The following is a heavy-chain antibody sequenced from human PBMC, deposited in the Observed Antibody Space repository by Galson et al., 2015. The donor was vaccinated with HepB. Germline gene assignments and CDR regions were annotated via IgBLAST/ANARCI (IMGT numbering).Heavy chain of an antibody. J-gene: IGHJ4*02. CDR1: GFTFSDYY. D-gene: IGHD1-1*01. CDR3: ARFPLRGYPDY. V-gene: IGHV3-11*03. CDR2: ISISSSYT. Sequence: SLRLSCAASGFTFSDYYMSWIRQAPGKGLEWVSYISISSSYTNYADSVKGRFTVSRDNAKSSLYLQMNSLRAEDTAVYYCARFPLRGYPDYWGQGTLVTVSS.